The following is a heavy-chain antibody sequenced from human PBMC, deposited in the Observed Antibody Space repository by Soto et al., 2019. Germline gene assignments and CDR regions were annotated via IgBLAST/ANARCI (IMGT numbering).Heavy chain of an antibody. CDR1: GDSISSSSYY. D-gene: IGHD2-2*01. CDR2: INYSGST. V-gene: IGHV4-39*01. Sequence: QLQLQESGPGLVKPSETLSLTCTVSGDSISSSSYYWGWIRQPPGKGLEWIGNINYSGSTYYNPSLQSRVTTSVDTSKNQVSLKLSSVIAADTAVYYCARLPGHCTLTRCYVYYVMDVWGQGTTVTVSS. CDR3: ARLPGHCTLTRCYVYYVMDV. J-gene: IGHJ6*02.